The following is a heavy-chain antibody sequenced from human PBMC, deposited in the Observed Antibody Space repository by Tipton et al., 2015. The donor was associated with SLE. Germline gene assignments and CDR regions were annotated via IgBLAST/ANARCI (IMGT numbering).Heavy chain of an antibody. CDR1: GGSISSGSYY. CDR3: ARGPRQPVVVVPAAITYYFYYMDV. D-gene: IGHD2-2*02. J-gene: IGHJ6*03. Sequence: TLSLTCTVSGGSISSGSYYWSWIRQPAGKGLEWIGRIYTSGSTNYNPSLKSRVTISVDTSKNQFSLKLSSVTAADTAVYYCARGPRQPVVVVPAAITYYFYYMDVWGKGTTVTVSS. V-gene: IGHV4-61*02. CDR2: IYTSGST.